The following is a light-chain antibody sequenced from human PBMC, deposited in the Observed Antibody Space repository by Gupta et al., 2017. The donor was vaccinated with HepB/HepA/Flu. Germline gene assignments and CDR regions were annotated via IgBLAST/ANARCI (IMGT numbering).Light chain of an antibody. J-gene: IGLJ2*01. V-gene: IGLV1-40*01. CDR1: SSNIGAGYD. CDR3: QSYDSSLRVV. Sequence: QSVLTQPPSVSGAPGQRVTISCIGSSSNIGAGYDVHWYQRFPGRAPKVLIYGNTNRPSGVPDRFSGSKSGTAASLAISGLQAEDEADYYCQSYDSSLRVVFGGGTKVTVL. CDR2: GNT.